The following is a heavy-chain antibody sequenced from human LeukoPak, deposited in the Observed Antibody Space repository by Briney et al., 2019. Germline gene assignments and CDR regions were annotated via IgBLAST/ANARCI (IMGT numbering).Heavy chain of an antibody. V-gene: IGHV3-7*01. J-gene: IGHJ4*02. CDR3: ARDFPDY. Sequence: GESLRLSYAASGFTFGDYWMSWVRQAPGKGLEWVANIKHDGSEKYYVDSVKGRFTISRDNAKNSIYLQMNSLRAEDTAVYYCARDFPDYWGQGTLVTVSS. CDR1: GFTFGDYW. CDR2: IKHDGSEK.